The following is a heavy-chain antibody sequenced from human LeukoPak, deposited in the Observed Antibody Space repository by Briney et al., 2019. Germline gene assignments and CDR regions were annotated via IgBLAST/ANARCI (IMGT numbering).Heavy chain of an antibody. D-gene: IGHD6-19*01. Sequence: SVKVSCKASGGTFSSYAISWVRQAPGQGLEWMGRIIPILGIANYAQKFQGRVTITADKSTSTAYMELSSLRSEDTAVYYCASSAIYSSGWYVDYWGQGTLVTVSS. CDR2: IIPILGIA. CDR3: ASSAIYSSGWYVDY. V-gene: IGHV1-69*04. CDR1: GGTFSSYA. J-gene: IGHJ4*02.